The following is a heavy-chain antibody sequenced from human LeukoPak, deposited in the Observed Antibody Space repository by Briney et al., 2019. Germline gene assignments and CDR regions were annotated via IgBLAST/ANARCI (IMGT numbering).Heavy chain of an antibody. CDR3: AKGQSETGDGYPDY. D-gene: IGHD5-24*01. J-gene: IGHJ4*02. V-gene: IGHV3-30*18. Sequence: GRSLRLSCAASGFTFSSYGMHWVRQAPGKGLEWVAVISYDGSNKYYADSVKGRFTISRDNSKNTLYLQMNSLRAEDTAVYYCAKGQSETGDGYPDYWGQGTLVTVSS. CDR1: GFTFSSYG. CDR2: ISYDGSNK.